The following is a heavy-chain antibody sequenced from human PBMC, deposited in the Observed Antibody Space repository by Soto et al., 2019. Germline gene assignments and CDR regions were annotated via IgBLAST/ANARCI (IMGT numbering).Heavy chain of an antibody. CDR2: IGDRGGST. J-gene: IGHJ4*02. Sequence: EVQLLESGGGLEPPGGSLRLSCAASGYTLSSYAMSWVRQGPGKGLEWVSAIGDRGGSTYYADSVKGRFTISRDNSKNRLYLQMNSLRAEDTAVYDCAKDLEWEPRGTLAYWGQGTLVTVSS. CDR3: AKDLEWEPRGTLAY. CDR1: GYTLSSYA. V-gene: IGHV3-23*01. D-gene: IGHD1-26*01.